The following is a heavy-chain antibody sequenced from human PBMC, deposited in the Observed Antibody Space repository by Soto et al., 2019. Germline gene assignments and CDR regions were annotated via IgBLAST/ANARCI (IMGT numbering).Heavy chain of an antibody. CDR1: GYNFIANA. D-gene: IGHD3-10*01. CDR3: ARRFYGSADY. CDR2: INGGDAQT. V-gene: IGHV1-3*01. J-gene: IGHJ4*02. Sequence: ASVKVSCKASGYNFIANAIHWMRQAPGQRPEWMGWINGGDAQTEFSKKFQGRITLTRDTPATTAYMELRSLRSEDTAVYYCARRFYGSADYWGQGTLVTVSS.